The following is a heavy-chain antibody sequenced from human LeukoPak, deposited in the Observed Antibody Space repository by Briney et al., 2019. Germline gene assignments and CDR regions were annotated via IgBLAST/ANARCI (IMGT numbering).Heavy chain of an antibody. CDR2: IKQDGSEK. CDR3: ASANYYVRGGDAFDI. V-gene: IGHV3-7*01. CDR1: GFTFSSYW. J-gene: IGHJ3*02. Sequence: GGSLRLSCAASGFTFSSYWMSWVRQAPGKGLEWVANIKQDGSEKYYVDSVKGRFTISRDNAKNSLYLQMNSLRAEDTAVYYCASANYYVRGGDAFDIWGQGTIVTVSS. D-gene: IGHD3-10*02.